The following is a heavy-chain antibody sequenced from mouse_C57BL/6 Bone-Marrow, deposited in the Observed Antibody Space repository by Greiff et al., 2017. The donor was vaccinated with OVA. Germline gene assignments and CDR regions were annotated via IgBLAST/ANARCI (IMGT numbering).Heavy chain of an antibody. Sequence: VQLQQSGAELVKPGASVKMSCKASGYTFTSYWITWVKQRPGQGLEWIGDIYPGSGSTNYNEKFKSKATLTVDTSSSTAYMQLSSLTSEDSAVYYCARWGFITTVVAKIYYAMDYWGQGTSVTVSS. CDR2: IYPGSGST. D-gene: IGHD1-1*01. V-gene: IGHV1-55*01. J-gene: IGHJ4*01. CDR1: GYTFTSYW. CDR3: ARWGFITTVVAKIYYAMDY.